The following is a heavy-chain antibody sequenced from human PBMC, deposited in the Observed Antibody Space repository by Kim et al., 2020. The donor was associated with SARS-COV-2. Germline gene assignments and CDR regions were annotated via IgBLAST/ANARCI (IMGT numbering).Heavy chain of an antibody. Sequence: GGSLRLSCAASGFTFSSYAMSWVRQAPGKGLEWVSAISDSGGSTYYADSVKGRFTISRDNSKNTLYLQMNSLRAEDTAVYYCAKVLAPVGGNFDYWGQGTLVTVSS. CDR2: ISDSGGST. V-gene: IGHV3-23*01. CDR3: AKVLAPVGGNFDY. D-gene: IGHD3-3*01. J-gene: IGHJ4*02. CDR1: GFTFSSYA.